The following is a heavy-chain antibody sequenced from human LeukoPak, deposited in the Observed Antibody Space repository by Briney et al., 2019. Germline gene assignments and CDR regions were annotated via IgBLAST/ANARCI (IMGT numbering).Heavy chain of an antibody. CDR1: GFTVSSNY. CDR3: ARVQGVD. V-gene: IGHV4-4*01. CDR2: INHQRGST. Sequence: PGGSLRLSCAASGFTVSSNYMSWVRQPPGKGLEWIGEINHQRGSTNYNPSLRSRVTISVDESKNQFSLKLTSLTAADTAVYCCARVQGVDWGQGILVTVSS. J-gene: IGHJ4*02. D-gene: IGHD3-16*01.